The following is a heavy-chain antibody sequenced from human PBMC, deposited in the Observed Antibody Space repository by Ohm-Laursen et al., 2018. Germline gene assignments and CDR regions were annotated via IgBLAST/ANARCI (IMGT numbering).Heavy chain of an antibody. V-gene: IGHV3-7*01. CDR2: IKQDGSEK. CDR1: GFTFGDYY. D-gene: IGHD2-15*01. Sequence: SLRLSCAASGFTFGDYYMSWIRQAPGKGLEWVANIKQDGSEKHYVDSVKGRFTISRDNAKNPVYLQMNSLRAEDTAVYYCTLRVAPGGGQGTRVTVSS. J-gene: IGHJ1*01. CDR3: TLRVAPG.